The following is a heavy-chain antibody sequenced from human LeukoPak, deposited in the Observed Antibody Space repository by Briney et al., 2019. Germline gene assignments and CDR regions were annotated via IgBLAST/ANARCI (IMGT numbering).Heavy chain of an antibody. CDR2: IHHSGNT. CDR3: ARELAYCGGDCYLGALDV. Sequence: IPSEPLSLTCTVSGYSISRGYYWGWIRQTPGQGLEWIGSIHHSGNTYYNPSLKSRVTISVDTSKNQFSLKLRSLTAADTAVYYCARELAYCGGDCYLGALDVWGRGTTVTVSS. V-gene: IGHV4-38-2*02. CDR1: GYSISRGYY. J-gene: IGHJ6*04. D-gene: IGHD2-21*02.